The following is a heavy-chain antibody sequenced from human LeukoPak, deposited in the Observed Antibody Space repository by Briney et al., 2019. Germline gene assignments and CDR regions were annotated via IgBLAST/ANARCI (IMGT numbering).Heavy chain of an antibody. J-gene: IGHJ5*02. CDR2: IGSSSNYI. CDR1: GFTFSSYW. Sequence: PGGSLRLSCAASGFTFSSYWMHWVRQAPGKGLEWVSSIGSSSNYIYYADSVKSRFTTSRDNAKNSLYLQMNSLRAEDTAVYYCARDPSSGWYLKGWFDPWGQGTLVTVSS. D-gene: IGHD6-19*01. CDR3: ARDPSSGWYLKGWFDP. V-gene: IGHV3-21*01.